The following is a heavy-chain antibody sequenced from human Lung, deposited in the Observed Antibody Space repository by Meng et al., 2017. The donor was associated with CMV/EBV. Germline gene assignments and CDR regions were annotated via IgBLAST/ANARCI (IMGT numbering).Heavy chain of an antibody. Sequence: SVXVSCKASGGTFNSYSISWVRQAPGQGLEWMGGSIPMYATVNYAQKFQGRVTITTDESASTAYMELSSLRSEDTGVYYCVRDCSVASCYDFYYYGMDVWGRGTTVTVSS. V-gene: IGHV1-69*05. J-gene: IGHJ6*02. CDR3: VRDCSVASCYDFYYYGMDV. D-gene: IGHD2-2*01. CDR2: SIPMYATV. CDR1: GGTFNSYS.